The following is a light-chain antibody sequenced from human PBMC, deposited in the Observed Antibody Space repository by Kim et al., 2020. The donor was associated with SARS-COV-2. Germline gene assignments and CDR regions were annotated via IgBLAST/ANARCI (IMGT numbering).Light chain of an antibody. V-gene: IGLV3-21*04. CDR1: NIGSKS. Sequence: SYVLTQPPSVSVAPGETATIPCGKDNIGSKSVHWYQHKPGQAPMLVISYDNDRPSGIPERFSGSNSGNTATLTIGRVEAGDEADYYCQVWDSTSDVVFGGGTQLTVL. J-gene: IGLJ2*01. CDR3: QVWDSTSDVV. CDR2: YDN.